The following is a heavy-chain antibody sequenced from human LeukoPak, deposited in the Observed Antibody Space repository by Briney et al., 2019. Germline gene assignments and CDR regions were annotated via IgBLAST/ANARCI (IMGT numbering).Heavy chain of an antibody. CDR3: ARDGAIIAVAGTLYYFDY. J-gene: IGHJ4*02. D-gene: IGHD6-19*01. V-gene: IGHV1-46*01. CDR1: GYTFTSYY. Sequence: ASVKVSCKASGYTFTSYYMHWVRQAPGQGLEWMGIINPSGGSTSYAQKFQGTVTMTRDMSTSTGYIGLSRLRSEDTAVYYCARDGAIIAVAGTLYYFDYWGQGTLVTVSS. CDR2: INPSGGST.